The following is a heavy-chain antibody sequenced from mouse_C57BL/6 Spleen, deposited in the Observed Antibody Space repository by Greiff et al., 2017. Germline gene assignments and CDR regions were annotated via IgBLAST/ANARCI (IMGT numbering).Heavy chain of an antibody. V-gene: IGHV1-18*01. CDR2: INPNNGGT. CDR1: GYTFTDYN. CDR3: AMGLPVWFAY. J-gene: IGHJ3*01. D-gene: IGHD2-4*01. Sequence: VQLQQSGPELVKPGASVKIPCKASGYTFTDYNMDWVKQSHGKSLEWIGDINPNNGGTIYNQKFKGKATLTVDKSSSTAYMELRSLTPGDTAVYYCAMGLPVWFAYWGQGTLVTVSA.